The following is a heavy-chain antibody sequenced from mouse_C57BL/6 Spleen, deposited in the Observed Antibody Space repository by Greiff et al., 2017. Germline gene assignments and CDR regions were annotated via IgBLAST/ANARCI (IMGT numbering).Heavy chain of an antibody. J-gene: IGHJ2*01. D-gene: IGHD4-1*01. V-gene: IGHV1-53*01. CDR1: GYTFTSYW. CDR2: INPSNGGP. CDR3: ARGGTWDLLYYFDY. Sequence: VQLQQPGTELVKPGASVKLSCKASGYTFTSYWMHWVKQRPGQGLEWIGNINPSNGGPNYNEKFKSKATLTVDTSSSTAYMPLSSLPSEASAVCFCARGGTWDLLYYFDYWGQGTTLTVSS.